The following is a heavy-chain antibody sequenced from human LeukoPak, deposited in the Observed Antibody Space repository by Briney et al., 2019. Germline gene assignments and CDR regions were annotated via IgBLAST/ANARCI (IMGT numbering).Heavy chain of an antibody. D-gene: IGHD4-23*01. CDR3: AKVITRLRWRNFDY. V-gene: IGHV3-23*01. CDR1: GFTFSSYA. J-gene: IGHJ4*02. CDR2: ISGSGGST. Sequence: GGSLGLSCAASGFTFSSYAMSWVRQAPGKGLEWVSAISGSGGSTYYADSVKGRFTISRDNSKNTLYLKMNSLRAEDTAVYYCAKVITRLRWRNFDYWGQGTLVTVSS.